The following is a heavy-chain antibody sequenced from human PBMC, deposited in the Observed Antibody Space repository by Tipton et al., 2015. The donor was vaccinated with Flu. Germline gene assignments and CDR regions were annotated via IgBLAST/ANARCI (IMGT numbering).Heavy chain of an antibody. J-gene: IGHJ1*01. Sequence: TLSLTCTVSGGSISSVTYYWGWIRQPPGKGLEWIGNIYHSGGTYYNPSLKGRVTISEDTSKNQFSLKLTSVTAADTAVYYCAGLRREERYYDTRGLLDWGQGTLVAVSS. CDR3: AGLRREERYYDTRGLLD. CDR1: GGSISSVTYY. D-gene: IGHD3-22*01. V-gene: IGHV4-39*07. CDR2: IYHSGGT.